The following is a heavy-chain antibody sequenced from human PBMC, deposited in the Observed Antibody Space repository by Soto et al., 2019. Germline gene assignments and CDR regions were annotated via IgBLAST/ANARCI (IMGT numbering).Heavy chain of an antibody. CDR2: ISYDGSNK. D-gene: IGHD6-13*01. CDR1: GFTFSSYA. CDR3: ARVPRAAAGRGRFDP. V-gene: IGHV3-30-3*01. Sequence: PGGSLRLSCAASGFTFSSYAMHWVRQAPGKGLEWVAVISYDGSNKYYADSVKGRFTISRDNSKNTLYLQMNSLRAEDTAVYYCARVPRAAAGRGRFDPWGQGTLVTVSS. J-gene: IGHJ5*02.